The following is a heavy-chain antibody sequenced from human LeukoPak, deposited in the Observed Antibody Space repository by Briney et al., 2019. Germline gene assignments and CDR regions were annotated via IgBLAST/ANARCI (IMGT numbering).Heavy chain of an antibody. CDR2: ISGSGGSA. CDR3: AKDRITATPYYFDF. D-gene: IGHD1-20*01. J-gene: IGHJ4*02. V-gene: IGHV3-23*01. CDR1: GFTFSSYA. Sequence: GGSLRLSCAASGFTFSSYAMSWVRQAPGKGLEWVSGISGSGGSAYYADSVKGRFTISRDNSIITLFLQMNSLRAEDSALYYCAKDRITATPYYFDFWGQGTLVTVSS.